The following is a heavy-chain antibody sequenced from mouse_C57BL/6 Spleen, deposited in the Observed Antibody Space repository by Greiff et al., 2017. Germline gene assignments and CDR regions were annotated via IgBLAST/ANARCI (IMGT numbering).Heavy chain of an antibody. CDR1: GYSFTDYN. Sequence: VHVKQSGPELVKPGASVKISCKASGYSFTDYNMNWVQQSTGQSLEWIGVINPNYGTTSYNQKFKGKATLTVDQSSSTAYMQLNSLTSEDSAVDDCARTELRNAMDYWGQGTSVTVSA. CDR3: ARTELRNAMDY. CDR2: INPNYGTT. V-gene: IGHV1-39*01. J-gene: IGHJ4*01. D-gene: IGHD1-1*01.